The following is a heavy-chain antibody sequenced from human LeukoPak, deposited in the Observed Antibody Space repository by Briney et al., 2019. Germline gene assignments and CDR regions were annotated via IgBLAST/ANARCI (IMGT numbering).Heavy chain of an antibody. CDR1: GYSISSGYY. CDR2: IYHSGTT. D-gene: IGHD6-6*01. V-gene: IGHV4-38-2*01. Sequence: SETLSLTCAVSGYSISSGYYWGWIRQPPGKGLEWIGSIYHSGTTYYNPSLKSRVTISIDTSKNQFSLKLNSVTAADTAVYYCAKPHFTSSHFYDSWGQGALVTVSS. J-gene: IGHJ4*02. CDR3: AKPHFTSSHFYDS.